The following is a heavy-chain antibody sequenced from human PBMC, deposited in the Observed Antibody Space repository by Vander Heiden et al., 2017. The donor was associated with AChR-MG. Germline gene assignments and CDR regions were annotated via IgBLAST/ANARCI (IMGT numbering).Heavy chain of an antibody. CDR3: AKDQGTGSPSFDY. D-gene: IGHD1-1*01. J-gene: IGHJ4*02. Sequence: EVQLLEPGGGLVQPGGSLRLSGSASGFPFASYAMRWVRQAPGKGLEWVSAISGSGGSTYYADSVKGRFTISRDNSKNTLYLQMNSLRAEDTAVYYCAKDQGTGSPSFDYWGQGTLVTVSS. V-gene: IGHV3-23*01. CDR1: GFPFASYA. CDR2: ISGSGGST.